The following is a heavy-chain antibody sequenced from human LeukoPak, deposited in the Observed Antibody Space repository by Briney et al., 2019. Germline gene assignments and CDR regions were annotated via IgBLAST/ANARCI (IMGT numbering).Heavy chain of an antibody. CDR2: INHSGST. V-gene: IGHV4-34*01. Sequence: PSETLSLTCAVYGGSFSGYYWSWIRQPPGKGLEWIGEINHSGSTNYNPSLKSRVTISVDTSKNQFSLKLSSVTAADTAVYYCARDPRTPGLMVYAISSVNYWGQGTLVTVSS. CDR1: GGSFSGYY. D-gene: IGHD2-8*01. J-gene: IGHJ4*02. CDR3: ARDPRTPGLMVYAISSVNY.